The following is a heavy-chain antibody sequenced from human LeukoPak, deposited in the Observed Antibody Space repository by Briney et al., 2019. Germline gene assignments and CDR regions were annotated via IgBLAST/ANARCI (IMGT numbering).Heavy chain of an antibody. CDR1: GFTFSSYA. CDR2: ISYDGSNK. Sequence: GGSLRLSCAASGFTFSSYAMHWVRQAPGKGLEWVAVISYDGSNKYYADSVKGRFTISRDNSKNTLYLQMNSLRAEDTAVYYCAGTYYDSSGYYYALDYWGQGTLVTVSS. D-gene: IGHD3-22*01. V-gene: IGHV3-30*14. CDR3: AGTYYDSSGYYYALDY. J-gene: IGHJ4*02.